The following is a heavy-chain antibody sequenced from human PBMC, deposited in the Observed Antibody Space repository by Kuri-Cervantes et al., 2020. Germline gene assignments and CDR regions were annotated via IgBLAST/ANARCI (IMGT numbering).Heavy chain of an antibody. Sequence: SCTVSGGSISSGGYYWSWIRQHPGKGLEWIGYIYYSGSTYHNPSLKSRVTISVDTSKNQFSLKLSSVTAADTAVYYCARVGYSYATYGMDVWGQGTTVTVSS. J-gene: IGHJ6*02. V-gene: IGHV4-31*02. CDR3: ARVGYSYATYGMDV. CDR2: IYYSGST. D-gene: IGHD5-18*01. CDR1: GGSISSGGYY.